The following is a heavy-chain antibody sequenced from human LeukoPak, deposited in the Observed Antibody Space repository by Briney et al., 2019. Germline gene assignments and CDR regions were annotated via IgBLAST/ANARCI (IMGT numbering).Heavy chain of an antibody. Sequence: GGSLRLSCTASGFTFGDYAMSWFRRAPGKGLEWVGFIRSKAYGGTTEYAASVKGRFTISGDDSKSIAYLQMNSLKTEDTAVYYCTRVGVGQQLVPPHFDYWGQGTLVTVSS. CDR2: IRSKAYGGTT. V-gene: IGHV3-49*03. D-gene: IGHD6-13*01. CDR1: GFTFGDYA. J-gene: IGHJ4*02. CDR3: TRVGVGQQLVPPHFDY.